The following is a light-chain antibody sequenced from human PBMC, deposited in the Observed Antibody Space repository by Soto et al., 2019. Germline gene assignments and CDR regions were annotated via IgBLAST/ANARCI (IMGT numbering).Light chain of an antibody. Sequence: VMTQSPATLSVSPGERAALSCRASQSVSTNLAWYQQKPGQPPRLLIYDASNRATGIPARFSGSGSGTDFTLTISSLDPEDFAVYYCQQREHWPPITFGQGTRLEIK. J-gene: IGKJ5*01. V-gene: IGKV3-11*01. CDR3: QQREHWPPIT. CDR1: QSVSTN. CDR2: DAS.